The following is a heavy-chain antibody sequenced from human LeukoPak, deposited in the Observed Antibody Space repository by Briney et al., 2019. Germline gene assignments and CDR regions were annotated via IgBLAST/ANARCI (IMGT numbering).Heavy chain of an antibody. CDR1: GGSISSYY. CDR3: ASRKLGNDY. J-gene: IGHJ4*02. CDR2: IYHTGST. V-gene: IGHV4-59*01. Sequence: PSETLSLTRTVSGGSISSYYWSWIRQPPGKGLEWIGYIYHTGSTSYSPSLKSRVTISADTSQNQFSLKLSSVTAADTAVYYCASRKLGNDYWGQGTLVTVSS. D-gene: IGHD7-27*01.